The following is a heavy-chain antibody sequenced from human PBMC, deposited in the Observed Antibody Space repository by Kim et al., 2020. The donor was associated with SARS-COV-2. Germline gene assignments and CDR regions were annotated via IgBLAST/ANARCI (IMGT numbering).Heavy chain of an antibody. CDR2: IWYDGSNK. D-gene: IGHD6-19*01. J-gene: IGHJ6*02. V-gene: IGHV3-33*06. CDR3: AKDYVSMAVAGHYYYGMDV. CDR1: GFTFSSYA. Sequence: GGSLRLSCAASGFTFSSYAMHWVRQAPGKGLEWVAVIWYDGSNKYYADSVKGRFTISRDNSKNTLYLQMNSLRAEDTAVYYCAKDYVSMAVAGHYYYGMDVWGQGTTVTVSS.